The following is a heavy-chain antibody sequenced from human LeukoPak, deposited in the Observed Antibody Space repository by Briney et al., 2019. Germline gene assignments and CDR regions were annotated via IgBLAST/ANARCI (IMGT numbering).Heavy chain of an antibody. CDR2: ISSSSSYI. CDR1: GFTFSSYS. Sequence: GGSLRLSCAASGFTFSSYSMIWVRQAPGKGLEWVSSISSSSSYIYYADSVKGRFTISRDNAKNSPYLQMNSLRAEDTAVYYCARGSWDIVVVPAAHVFDYWGQGTLVTVSS. CDR3: ARGSWDIVVVPAAHVFDY. J-gene: IGHJ4*02. D-gene: IGHD2-2*01. V-gene: IGHV3-21*01.